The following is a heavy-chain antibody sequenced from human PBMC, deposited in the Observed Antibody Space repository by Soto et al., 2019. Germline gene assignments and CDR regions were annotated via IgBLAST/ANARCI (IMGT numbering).Heavy chain of an antibody. J-gene: IGHJ6*02. Sequence: ASVKVSCKVSGYTLTELSMHWVRQAPGKGLEWMGGFDPEDGETIYAQKFQGRVTMTEDTSTDTAYMELSSLRSEDTAVYYCAKYVATAMAEPYYYYGKDVWGQGTPVTVSS. CDR2: FDPEDGET. D-gene: IGHD5-18*01. CDR3: AKYVATAMAEPYYYYGKDV. CDR1: GYTLTELS. V-gene: IGHV1-24*01.